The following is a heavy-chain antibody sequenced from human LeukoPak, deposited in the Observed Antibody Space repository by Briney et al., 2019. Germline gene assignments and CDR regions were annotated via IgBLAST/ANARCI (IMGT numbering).Heavy chain of an antibody. V-gene: IGHV3-30-3*01. CDR3: AGDHSVFDP. J-gene: IGHJ5*02. CDR1: GFTFSSYA. Sequence: GGSLRLSCAASGFTFSSYAMHWVRQAPGKGLEWVAVISYDGSNKYYADSVKGRFTISRDNSKNTLYLQMNSLRAEDTAVYYCAGDHSVFDPCGTLSLVTVS. CDR2: ISYDGSNK.